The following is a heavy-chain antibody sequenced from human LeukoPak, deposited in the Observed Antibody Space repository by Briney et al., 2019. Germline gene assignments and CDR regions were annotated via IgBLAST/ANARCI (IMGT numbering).Heavy chain of an antibody. CDR3: VRGRGSYGWFDP. CDR1: GFTSSSYW. Sequence: GGSLRLSYAASGFTSSSYWMHWVRQVPGKGLVWVSRISGDGTARNYADSVKGRFTISRDDAKNTVDLQMNSLRGEDTAVYYCVRGRGSYGWFDPWGQGTLVTVSS. J-gene: IGHJ5*02. V-gene: IGHV3-74*01. CDR2: ISGDGTAR. D-gene: IGHD3-10*01.